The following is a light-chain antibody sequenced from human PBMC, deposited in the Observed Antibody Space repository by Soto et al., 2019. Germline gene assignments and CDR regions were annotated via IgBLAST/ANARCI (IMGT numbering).Light chain of an antibody. CDR2: EVS. CDR1: SSDVGGYNY. Sequence: QSVLTQPPSASGSPGQSVTISCTGTSSDVGGYNYVSWYQQHPGKAPKLMIYEVSYRPSGVPDRFSGSKSGNTASLTVSGLQAEDEADYYCSSYAGSNKWLVLGTGTRSPS. CDR3: SSYAGSNKWLV. J-gene: IGLJ1*01. V-gene: IGLV2-8*01.